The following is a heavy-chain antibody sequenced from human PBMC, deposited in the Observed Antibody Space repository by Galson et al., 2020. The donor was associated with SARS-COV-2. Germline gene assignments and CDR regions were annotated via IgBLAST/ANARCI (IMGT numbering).Heavy chain of an antibody. V-gene: IGHV1-8*01. CDR2: MNPRTGHT. CDR1: RYTFTNYD. J-gene: IGHJ5*02. Sequence: ASVKVSCKDSRYTFTNYDIHWLRQVAGQGLEWVGWMNPRTGHTDYAQQFRGRVTLTADTSVNTDYMELSSLTSEDTAVYYCASDDFYDGSFDPWGQGTLVTVSS. D-gene: IGHD2-21*02. CDR3: ASDDFYDGSFDP.